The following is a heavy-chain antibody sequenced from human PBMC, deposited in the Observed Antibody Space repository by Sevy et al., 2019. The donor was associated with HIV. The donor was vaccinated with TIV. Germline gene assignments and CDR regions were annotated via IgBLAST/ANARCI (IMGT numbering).Heavy chain of an antibody. CDR2: ISGSGGNT. Sequence: GGSLRLSCAASGFTFSNYAMNWVRQAPGKGLEWVSVISGSGGNTYYADSVKGRFTISRDNSKNTLYLQMNSLRAEDTAVYYCANDLFVVIVPAAMGFDSWGQGTLVTVSS. V-gene: IGHV3-23*01. D-gene: IGHD2-2*01. CDR3: ANDLFVVIVPAAMGFDS. CDR1: GFTFSNYA. J-gene: IGHJ4*02.